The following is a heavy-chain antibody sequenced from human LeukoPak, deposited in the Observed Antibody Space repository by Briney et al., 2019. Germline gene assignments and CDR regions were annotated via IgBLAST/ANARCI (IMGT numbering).Heavy chain of an antibody. J-gene: IGHJ3*02. CDR2: INPSGGST. Sequence: ASVKVSCKASGYTFTSYHMHWVRQAPGQGLEWMGIINPSGGSTSYAQKFQGRVTMTRDTYTSTVYMELSSLRSEDTAVYYCAVLPYDILTDDAFDIWGQGTMVTVSS. CDR3: AVLPYDILTDDAFDI. D-gene: IGHD3-9*01. V-gene: IGHV1-46*01. CDR1: GYTFTSYH.